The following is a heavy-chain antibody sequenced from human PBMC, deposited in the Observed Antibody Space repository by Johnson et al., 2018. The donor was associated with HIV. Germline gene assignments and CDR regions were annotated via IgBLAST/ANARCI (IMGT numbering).Heavy chain of an antibody. CDR3: ARDHGWSRGWLFDAFDI. J-gene: IGHJ3*02. D-gene: IGHD6-19*01. CDR1: EFTFSNAW. V-gene: IGHV3-15*01. CDR2: IKSKTDGGTT. Sequence: VQLVESGGGLVQPGGSLRLSCAASEFTFSNAWMSWVRQAPGKGLEWVGRIKSKTDGGTTDYAAPVKGRFSISKDDSKNTLYLQMNSLRPEDTAVYYCARDHGWSRGWLFDAFDIWGQGTMVTVSS.